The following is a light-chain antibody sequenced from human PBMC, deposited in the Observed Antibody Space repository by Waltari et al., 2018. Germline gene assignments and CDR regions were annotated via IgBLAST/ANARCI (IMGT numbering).Light chain of an antibody. CDR3: QQSFSTPRT. V-gene: IGKV1-39*01. CDR2: GAS. CDR1: QNITTY. Sequence: DIQMTQSPSSLCTSVGDRVPINCRASQNITTYLNWYQQKSGKAPKLLIYGASSLQSGVPSRFSGSGSGTGFTLTITSLQPEDFGTYYCQQSFSTPRTFGQGTKVEI. J-gene: IGKJ2*01.